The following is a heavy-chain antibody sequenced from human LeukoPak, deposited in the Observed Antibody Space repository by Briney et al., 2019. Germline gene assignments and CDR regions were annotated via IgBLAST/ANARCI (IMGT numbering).Heavy chain of an antibody. J-gene: IGHJ4*02. D-gene: IGHD3-10*01. CDR2: INDGGGTT. CDR3: AKYRYGSGSFCTSPFDY. V-gene: IGHV3-23*01. CDR1: GFTFTNYA. Sequence: GGSLRLSCAASGFTFTNYALSWVRQAPGKGLEWVSAINDGGGTTYYADSVKGRFTISRDNSKNTLYLQMNSLRAEDTAVYYCAKYRYGSGSFCTSPFDYWGQGTLVTVSS.